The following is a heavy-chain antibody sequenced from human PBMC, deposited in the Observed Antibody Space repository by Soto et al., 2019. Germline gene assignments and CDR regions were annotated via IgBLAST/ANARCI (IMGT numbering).Heavy chain of an antibody. CDR2: MKPNSGNT. Sequence: ASVKVSCKASGYTFTSYDINWVRQATGQGLEWMGRMKPNSGNTGYAQKFQGRVTMTRNTSISTAYMELSSLRSEDTAVYYCARGQGCSSTSCYYYYYYYMDVWGKGTTVTVSS. V-gene: IGHV1-8*01. D-gene: IGHD2-2*01. CDR3: ARGQGCSSTSCYYYYYYYMDV. J-gene: IGHJ6*03. CDR1: GYTFTSYD.